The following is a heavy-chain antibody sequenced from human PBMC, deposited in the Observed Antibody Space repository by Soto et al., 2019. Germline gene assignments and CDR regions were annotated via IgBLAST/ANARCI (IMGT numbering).Heavy chain of an antibody. CDR1: GGSISSYY. Sequence: LSLTCTVSGGSISSYYRSWIRQPPGKGLEWIGYIYYSGSTNYNPSLKSRVTISVDTSKNQFSLKLSSVTAADTAVYYCARVSGYSYGYLFDYWGQGTLVTVSS. J-gene: IGHJ4*02. CDR3: ARVSGYSYGYLFDY. CDR2: IYYSGST. V-gene: IGHV4-59*01. D-gene: IGHD5-18*01.